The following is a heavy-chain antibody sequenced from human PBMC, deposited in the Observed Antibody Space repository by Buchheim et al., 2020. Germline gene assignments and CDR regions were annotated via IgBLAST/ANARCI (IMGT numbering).Heavy chain of an antibody. CDR3: AKDLLRWSSYYYYGMDV. Sequence: EVQLLESGGGLVQPGGSLRLSCAASGFTFSSYAMSWVRQAPGKGLELVSAISGSGGSTYYADSGKGRFTISRDNSKHTLYLQMNSLRAEDTAVYYCAKDLLRWSSYYYYGMDVWGQGTT. D-gene: IGHD4-23*01. CDR2: ISGSGGST. J-gene: IGHJ6*02. CDR1: GFTFSSYA. V-gene: IGHV3-23*01.